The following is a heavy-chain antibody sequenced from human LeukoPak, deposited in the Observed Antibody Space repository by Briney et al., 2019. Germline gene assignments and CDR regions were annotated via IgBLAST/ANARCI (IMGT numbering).Heavy chain of an antibody. CDR2: IYANGST. CDR1: GFTLRVNY. V-gene: IGHV3-53*01. J-gene: IGHJ6*02. D-gene: IGHD6-19*01. Sequence: GGSLRLSCAASGFTLRVNYMTWVRQAPGKGLEWVSVIYANGSTYYPDSVRGRFTISRDNSKSSLYLQMNSLRAEDTAVYYCARCKGGWSDHYYGLDVWGQGTTVTVSS. CDR3: ARCKGGWSDHYYGLDV.